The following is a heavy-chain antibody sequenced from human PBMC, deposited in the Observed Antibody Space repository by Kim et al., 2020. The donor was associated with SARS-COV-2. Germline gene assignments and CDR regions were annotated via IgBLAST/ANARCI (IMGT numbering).Heavy chain of an antibody. Sequence: GGSLRLSCAASGFTFSVYSMNWVRQAPGKRLEWVSSISHSSTYIYYADSVKGRFTISRDNAKNSLFLEMNSLRAEDTALYYCARLEDGSSSSYSWFDPWGQGTLVTVPS. CDR3: ARLEDGSSSSYSWFDP. V-gene: IGHV3-21*01. J-gene: IGHJ5*02. D-gene: IGHD6-6*01. CDR2: ISHSSTYI. CDR1: GFTFSVYS.